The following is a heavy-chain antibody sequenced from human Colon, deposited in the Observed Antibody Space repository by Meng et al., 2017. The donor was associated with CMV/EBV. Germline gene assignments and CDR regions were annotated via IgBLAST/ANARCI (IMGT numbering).Heavy chain of an antibody. Sequence: ASVKVSCKASGYTFDTYGIHWVRQAPGQGLEWMGWIRGSNDNTQYAQKFQGRVAMTTDTSTGTAYMELRRLTSDDTADYYCARNYCSSVNCNLGDGLNMWGQGTRVTVSS. V-gene: IGHV1-18*01. D-gene: IGHD2-2*01. J-gene: IGHJ3*02. CDR3: ARNYCSSVNCNLGDGLNM. CDR1: GYTFDTYG. CDR2: IRGSNDNT.